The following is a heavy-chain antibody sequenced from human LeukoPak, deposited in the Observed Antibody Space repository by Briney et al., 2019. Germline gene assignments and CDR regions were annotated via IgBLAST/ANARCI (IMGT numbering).Heavy chain of an antibody. CDR1: GFTFNDYA. CDR2: ISWNSGSM. V-gene: IGHV3-9*01. J-gene: IGHJ4*02. Sequence: GGSLRLSCAASGFTFNDYAMHWVRQAPGKGLEWVSGISWNSGSMGYADSVKGRFTISRDNAKNSLYLQMNSLRAEDTALYYCARITPYSSGWSGLGYWGQGTLVTVSS. CDR3: ARITPYSSGWSGLGY. D-gene: IGHD6-19*01.